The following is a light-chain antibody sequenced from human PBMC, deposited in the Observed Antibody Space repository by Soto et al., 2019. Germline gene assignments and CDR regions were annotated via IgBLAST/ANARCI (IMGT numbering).Light chain of an antibody. CDR1: QSLLYNNTYNY. J-gene: IGKJ4*01. CDR2: FGS. CDR3: QQTFSSPLT. V-gene: IGKV2-28*01. Sequence: EIVMTQSPLTLPVTPGEPASISCRSSQSLLYNNTYNYLDWYVQKPGQSPQLLIYFGSNRAPGVPDRFSGSGSGTDFTLTISGLQPEDFATYFCQQTFSSPLTFGGGTKVDIK.